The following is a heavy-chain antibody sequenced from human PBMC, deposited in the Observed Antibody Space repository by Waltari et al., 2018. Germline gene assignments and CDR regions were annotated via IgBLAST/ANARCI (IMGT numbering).Heavy chain of an antibody. Sequence: QVQLQESGPGLVKPSQTLSLTCPVSGGSISRGGYYCSWIRTHPGKGLEWIGYIYYSGSTYYNPSLKSRVTISVDTSKNQFSLKLSSVTAADTAVYYCARVGSVVTAGGLYYYYYMDVWGKGTTVTVSS. J-gene: IGHJ6*03. CDR2: IYYSGST. CDR1: GGSISRGGYY. V-gene: IGHV4-31*03. CDR3: ARVGSVVTAGGLYYYYYMDV. D-gene: IGHD2-21*02.